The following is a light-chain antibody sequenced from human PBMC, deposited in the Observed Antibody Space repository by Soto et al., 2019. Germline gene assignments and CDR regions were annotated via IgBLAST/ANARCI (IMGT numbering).Light chain of an antibody. J-gene: IGKJ5*01. Sequence: DIQMTQSPSTLSASVGDRVTITCRASQSLNSLLAWYQQKPGRAPKLLIYDASTLESGVPSRFSGSGSGTEFTLTISSLQSEDFAVYYCQQYHKWPPITFGQGTRLEIK. CDR2: DAS. CDR1: QSLNSL. V-gene: IGKV1-5*01. CDR3: QQYHKWPPIT.